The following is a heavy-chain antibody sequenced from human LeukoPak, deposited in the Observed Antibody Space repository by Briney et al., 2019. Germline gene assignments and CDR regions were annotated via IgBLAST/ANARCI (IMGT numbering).Heavy chain of an antibody. J-gene: IGHJ4*02. V-gene: IGHV3-53*01. CDR2: IYSGGST. Sequence: PGGSLRLSCAASGFTVSSNYMSWVRQAPGKGLEWVSVIYSGGSTYYADSVKGRFTISRDNSKNTLYLQMNSLRAEDTAVYYCARAREVPSGRFDYWGQGTLVTVSS. CDR1: GFTVSSNY. D-gene: IGHD3-10*01. CDR3: ARAREVPSGRFDY.